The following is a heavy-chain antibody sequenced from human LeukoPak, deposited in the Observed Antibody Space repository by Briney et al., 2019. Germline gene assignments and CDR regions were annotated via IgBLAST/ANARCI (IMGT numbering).Heavy chain of an antibody. V-gene: IGHV3-21*05. Sequence: GGSLRLSCAASASGVSFTSHSMNWVRQAPGKGLEWISYISSSGSYIFYAASVEGRFTVSRDNARNSLYLQMNSLGADDTAIYYCAREYNSRATFDYWGQGTLVTVSS. J-gene: IGHJ4*02. CDR1: ASGVSFTSHS. D-gene: IGHD1-20*01. CDR2: ISSSGSYI. CDR3: AREYNSRATFDY.